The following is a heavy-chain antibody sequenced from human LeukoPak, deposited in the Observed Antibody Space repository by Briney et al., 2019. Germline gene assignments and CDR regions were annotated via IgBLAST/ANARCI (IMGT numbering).Heavy chain of an antibody. D-gene: IGHD6-13*01. CDR2: IYYSGNT. J-gene: IGHJ6*03. CDR3: ARGRVSSSTWYSTYYYYFYMDV. CDR1: GGFISSSNSH. V-gene: IGHV4-39*07. Sequence: SETLSLTCTVSGGFISSSNSHWAWIRQPPGKGLEWVGTIYYSGNTYYKSSLKSRVTISVDTSKNHFSLELSSATAADTAVYFCARGRVSSSTWYSTYYYYFYMDVWGKGTTVTVSS.